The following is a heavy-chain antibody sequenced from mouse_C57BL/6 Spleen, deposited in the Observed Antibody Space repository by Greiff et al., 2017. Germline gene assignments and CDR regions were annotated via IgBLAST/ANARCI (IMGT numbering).Heavy chain of an antibody. CDR3: ARWLRKYYFDY. D-gene: IGHD2-2*01. Sequence: ESGPGLVKPSQSLSLTCSVTGYSITSGYYWNWIRQFPGNKLEWMGYISYDGSNNYNPSLNNRISITRDTSKNQFFLKLNSVTTQDTATYYCARWLRKYYFDYWGQGTTLTVSS. CDR1: GYSITSGYY. CDR2: ISYDGSN. J-gene: IGHJ2*01. V-gene: IGHV3-6*01.